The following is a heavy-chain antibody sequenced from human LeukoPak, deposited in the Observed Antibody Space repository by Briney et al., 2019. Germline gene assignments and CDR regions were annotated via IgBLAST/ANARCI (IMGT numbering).Heavy chain of an antibody. V-gene: IGHV1-46*01. D-gene: IGHD3-22*01. CDR2: INPSGGST. J-gene: IGHJ6*02. CDR1: GYTFTSYY. CDR3: ARDPLDYYDSSGIMTYYYYGMDV. Sequence: ASVKVSCKASGYTFTSYYMHWVRQAPGQGLEWMGIINPSGGSTSYAQKFQGRVTMTRDTSTSTVYMELSSLRSEDTAVYYCARDPLDYYDSSGIMTYYYYGMDVGGQGTTVTVSS.